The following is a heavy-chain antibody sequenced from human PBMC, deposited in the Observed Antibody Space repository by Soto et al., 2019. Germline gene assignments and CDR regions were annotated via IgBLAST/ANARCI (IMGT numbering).Heavy chain of an antibody. Sequence: GGSLRLSCAASGFTFSSYAMSWVRQAPGKGLEWVSAISGSGGSTYYADSVKGRFTISRDNSKNTLYLQMNSLRAEDTAVYYCARGEDTAMVLLYYYYGMDVWGQGTTVTVSS. J-gene: IGHJ6*02. D-gene: IGHD5-18*01. CDR3: ARGEDTAMVLLYYYYGMDV. CDR1: GFTFSSYA. V-gene: IGHV3-23*01. CDR2: ISGSGGST.